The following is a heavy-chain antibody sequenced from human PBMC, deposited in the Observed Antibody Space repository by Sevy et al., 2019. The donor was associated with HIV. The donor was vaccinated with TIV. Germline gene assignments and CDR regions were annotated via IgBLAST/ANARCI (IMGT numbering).Heavy chain of an antibody. D-gene: IGHD3-22*01. CDR2: IRYDGSNK. CDR3: AKDSGVTMIVVVITPDY. CDR1: GFTFSSYG. V-gene: IGHV3-30*02. Sequence: GGSLRLSCAASGFTFSSYGMHWVRQAPGKGLEWVAFIRYDGSNKYYADSVKGRFTISRDKSKNTLYMQMNSLRAEDTAVYYCAKDSGVTMIVVVITPDYWGQGTLVTVSS. J-gene: IGHJ4*02.